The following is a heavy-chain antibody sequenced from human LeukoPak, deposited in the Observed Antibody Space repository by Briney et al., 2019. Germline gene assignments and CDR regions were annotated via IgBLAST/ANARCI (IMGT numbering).Heavy chain of an antibody. V-gene: IGHV4-39*07. CDR2: IYYSGST. J-gene: IGHJ1*01. CDR1: GGSISSSSYY. Sequence: SETLSLTCTVSGGSISSSSYYWGWIRQPPGKGLEWIGSIYYSGSTYYNPSLKSRVTISVDTSKNQFSLKLSSVTAADTAVYYCAREGRYFQHWGQGTLVTVSS. CDR3: AREGRYFQH.